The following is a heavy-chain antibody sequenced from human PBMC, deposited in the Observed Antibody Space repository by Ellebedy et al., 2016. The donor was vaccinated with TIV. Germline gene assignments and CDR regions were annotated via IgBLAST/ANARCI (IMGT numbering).Heavy chain of an antibody. J-gene: IGHJ4*02. Sequence: PVKVSCXASGGTFSSYAISWVRQAPGQGLEWMGGIIPIFGTANYAQKFQGRVTITADKSTSTAYMELSSLRSEDTAVYYCAREEVIRSPIDYWGQGTLVTVSS. CDR1: GGTFSSYA. D-gene: IGHD3-22*01. V-gene: IGHV1-69*06. CDR3: AREEVIRSPIDY. CDR2: IIPIFGTA.